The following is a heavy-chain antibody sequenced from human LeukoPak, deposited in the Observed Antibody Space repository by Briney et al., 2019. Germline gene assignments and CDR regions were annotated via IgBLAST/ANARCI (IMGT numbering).Heavy chain of an antibody. CDR2: ITGTGSTT. CDR1: GFTFSDYA. D-gene: IGHD5-12*01. V-gene: IGHV3-23*01. CDR3: AKSSDVVTRNVDC. Sequence: PGGSLRLSCAASGFTFSDYAMTWVRQAPGKGLEWVSAITGTGSTTYYADSVKGRFSFSRDNSKNTVFLQMNSLRVEDTAIYYCAKSSDVVTRNVDCWGQGTLVTVSS. J-gene: IGHJ4*02.